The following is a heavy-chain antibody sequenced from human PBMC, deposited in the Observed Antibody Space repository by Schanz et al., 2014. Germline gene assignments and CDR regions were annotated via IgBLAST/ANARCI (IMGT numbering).Heavy chain of an antibody. CDR2: IRYDGSNK. D-gene: IGHD1-26*01. J-gene: IGHJ4*02. Sequence: QAQLVESGGGVVQPGGSLRLSCAASGFTFSSYGMHWVRPAPGKELGWVAFIRYDGSNKYYADSVKGRFTNSRDNSKNTLYLQMNSLRAEDTAVYYCAKDYSGSSYAYWGQGTLVTVSS. V-gene: IGHV3-30*02. CDR1: GFTFSSYG. CDR3: AKDYSGSSYAY.